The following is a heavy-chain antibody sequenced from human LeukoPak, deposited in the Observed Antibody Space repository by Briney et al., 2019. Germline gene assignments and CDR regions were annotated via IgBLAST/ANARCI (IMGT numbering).Heavy chain of an antibody. CDR2: MSCDGNSE. CDR3: ARGTTSSCYSAASY. V-gene: IGHV3-30-3*01. Sequence: GGSLRLSCAASGFTFSSYALHWVRQAPGKGLEWVAVMSCDGNSEYYSDPVKGRFTISTDNSKNTLYLHMNSLRAEDTAVYYCARGTTSSCYSAASYWGQGTLVTVSS. D-gene: IGHD2-2*02. CDR1: GFTFSSYA. J-gene: IGHJ4*02.